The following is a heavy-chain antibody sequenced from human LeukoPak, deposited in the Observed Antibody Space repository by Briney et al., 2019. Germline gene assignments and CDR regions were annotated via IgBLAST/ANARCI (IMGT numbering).Heavy chain of an antibody. CDR3: ARDEDLGELSQHDY. CDR2: INWNGGST. Sequence: GGSLRLSCAASGFTFDDYGMSWVRQAPGKGLEWVPGINWNGGSTGYADSVKGLFTISRDNAKNSLYLQMNSLRAEDTALYYCARDEDLGELSQHDYWGQGTLVTVSS. D-gene: IGHD3-16*02. CDR1: GFTFDDYG. J-gene: IGHJ4*02. V-gene: IGHV3-20*04.